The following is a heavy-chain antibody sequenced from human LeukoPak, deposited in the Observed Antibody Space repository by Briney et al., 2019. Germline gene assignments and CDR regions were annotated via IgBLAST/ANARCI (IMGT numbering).Heavy chain of an antibody. Sequence: PGGSLRLSCAASGFTFSSYGMHWVRQAPGKGLEWVAVIWYDGSNKYYADSVKGRFTISRDNSKNTLYLQMNSLRAEDTAVYYCARVDLQYQPLGVDYWGQGTLVTVSS. CDR1: GFTFSSYG. V-gene: IGHV3-33*01. CDR2: IWYDGSNK. J-gene: IGHJ4*02. D-gene: IGHD2-2*01. CDR3: ARVDLQYQPLGVDY.